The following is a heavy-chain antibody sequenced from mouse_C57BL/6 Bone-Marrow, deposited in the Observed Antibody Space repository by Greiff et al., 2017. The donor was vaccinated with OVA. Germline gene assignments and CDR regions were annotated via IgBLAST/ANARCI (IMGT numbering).Heavy chain of an antibody. CDR1: EYEFPSHD. V-gene: IGHV5-2*01. Sequence: DVMLVESGGGLVQPGESLKLSCESNEYEFPSHDMSWVRKTPEKRLELVAAINSDGGSTYYPDTMERRFIISRDNTKKTLYLQMSSLRSEDTALYYCARNYYGRGWYFDVWGTGTTVTVSS. CDR3: ARNYYGRGWYFDV. J-gene: IGHJ1*03. D-gene: IGHD1-1*01. CDR2: INSDGGST.